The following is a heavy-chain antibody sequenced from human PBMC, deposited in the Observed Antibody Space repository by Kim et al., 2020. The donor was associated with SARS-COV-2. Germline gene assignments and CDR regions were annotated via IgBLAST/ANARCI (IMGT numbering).Heavy chain of an antibody. Sequence: SETLSLTCAVYGGSFSGYYWSWIRQPPGKGLEWIGEINHSGSTNYNPSLKSRVTISVDTSKNQFSLKLSSVTAADTAVYYCARVSGTADYWGQGTLVTVS. CDR2: INHSGST. CDR1: GGSFSGYY. CDR3: ARVSGTADY. D-gene: IGHD1-26*01. J-gene: IGHJ4*02. V-gene: IGHV4-34*01.